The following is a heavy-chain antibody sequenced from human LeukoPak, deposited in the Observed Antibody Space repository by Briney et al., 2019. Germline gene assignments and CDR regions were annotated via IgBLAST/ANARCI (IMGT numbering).Heavy chain of an antibody. CDR3: ARVSSDSSGWYEFDY. V-gene: IGHV3-53*01. J-gene: IGHJ4*02. D-gene: IGHD6-19*01. Sequence: GGSLRLSCAAPGFIVSSNYMSWVRQAPGKGLEWVSVIYSGGTTYYADSVKGRFTISRDNSKNTLYLQMNSLGAEDTAVYYCARVSSDSSGWYEFDYWGQGTLVTVSS. CDR1: GFIVSSNY. CDR2: IYSGGTT.